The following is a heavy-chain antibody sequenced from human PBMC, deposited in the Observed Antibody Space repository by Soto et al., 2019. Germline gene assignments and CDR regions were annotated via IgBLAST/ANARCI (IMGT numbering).Heavy chain of an antibody. CDR2: IWYDGSNK. V-gene: IGHV3-33*01. CDR1: GFTFSSYG. D-gene: IGHD6-13*01. CDR3: ASYVSPGYSSPMNA. J-gene: IGHJ5*02. Sequence: QVQLVESGGGVVQPGRSLRLSCAASGFTFSSYGMHWVRQAPGKGLEWVAVIWYDGSNKYYADSVKGRFTISRDNSKNTLYLQMNSLRAEDTAVYYCASYVSPGYSSPMNAWGQGTLVTVSS.